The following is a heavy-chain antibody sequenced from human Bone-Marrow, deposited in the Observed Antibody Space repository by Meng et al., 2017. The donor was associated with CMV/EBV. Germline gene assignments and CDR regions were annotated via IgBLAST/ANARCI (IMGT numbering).Heavy chain of an antibody. CDR1: EYTFSNDA. D-gene: IGHD1/OR15-1a*01. V-gene: IGHV3-23*01. Sequence: SEYTFSNDAMIWVRHSPGKGLEYLASISGSGRYTYYVDPVRGRFTISRDNSKNILYLQMNSLTAADAGFYYCAKDLWNTTPLGDYFDSWSQGVLVTVSS. CDR3: AKDLWNTTPLGDYFDS. CDR2: ISGSGRYT. J-gene: IGHJ4*02.